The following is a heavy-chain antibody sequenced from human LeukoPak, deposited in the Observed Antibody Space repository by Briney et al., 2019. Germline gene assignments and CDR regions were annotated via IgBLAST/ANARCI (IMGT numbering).Heavy chain of an antibody. Sequence: SETLSLTCAVSGGSISSSNWWSWVRQPPGKGLEWIGYKDYSGSTNHNRSLKSRVTISVDTSKNQFSLKLSSVTAADTAVYYCARVYYSSSYDYWYFDLWGRGTLVTVSS. CDR1: GGSISSSNW. CDR2: KDYSGST. D-gene: IGHD6-13*01. J-gene: IGHJ2*01. CDR3: ARVYYSSSYDYWYFDL. V-gene: IGHV4-4*02.